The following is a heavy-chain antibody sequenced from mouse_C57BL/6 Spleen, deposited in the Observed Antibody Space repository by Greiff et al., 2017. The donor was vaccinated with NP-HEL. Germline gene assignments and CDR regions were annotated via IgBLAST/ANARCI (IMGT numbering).Heavy chain of an antibody. J-gene: IGHJ4*01. V-gene: IGHV2-6-1*01. CDR3: ARQGIYYDYDGGDYYAMDY. Sequence: QVQLKESGPGLVAPSQSLSITCTVSGFSLTSYGVHWVRQPPGKGLEWPVVIWSDGSTTYNSALKSRLSISKDNSKSQVFLKMNSLQTDDTAMYYCARQGIYYDYDGGDYYAMDYWGQGTSVTVSS. CDR2: IWSDGST. CDR1: GFSLTSYG. D-gene: IGHD2-4*01.